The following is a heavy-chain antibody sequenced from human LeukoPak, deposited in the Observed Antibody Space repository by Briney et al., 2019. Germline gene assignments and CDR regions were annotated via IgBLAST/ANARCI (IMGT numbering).Heavy chain of an antibody. CDR2: IYNSGST. V-gene: IGHV4-59*12. D-gene: IGHD6-13*01. CDR1: GDSMSTYY. J-gene: IGHJ4*02. Sequence: SETLSLTCTVSGDSMSTYYWTWIRQPPGKGLEWIGYIYNSGSTNYNPSLKSRVTISVDTSKNQFSLKLSSVTAADTAVYYCARGLKYSSSWTYWGQGTLVTVSS. CDR3: ARGLKYSSSWTY.